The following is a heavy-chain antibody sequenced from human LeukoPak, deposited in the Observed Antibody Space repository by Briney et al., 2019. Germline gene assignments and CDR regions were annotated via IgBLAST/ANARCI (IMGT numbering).Heavy chain of an antibody. D-gene: IGHD6-6*01. CDR1: GYSFSNYW. J-gene: IGHJ6*03. Sequence: THGESLKISCKSSGYSFSNYWIGWVRQMPGKGLEWMGIIYPDDSQTRYNPSFQGQVTISAAKSIRTAYLQWSSLKASDSAMYYCARLGYRSSSDIYYYMDVWGKGTTVTVSS. CDR3: ARLGYRSSSDIYYYMDV. V-gene: IGHV5-51*01. CDR2: IYPDDSQT.